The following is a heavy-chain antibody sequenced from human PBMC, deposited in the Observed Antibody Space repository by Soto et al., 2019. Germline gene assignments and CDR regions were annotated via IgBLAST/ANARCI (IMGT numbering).Heavy chain of an antibody. CDR3: ARGPIVVVPAAIPAVDY. Sequence: EVQLVESGGGLVQPGGSLRLSCAASGFTFSSYWMHWVRQAPGKGLVWVSRINSDGSSTSYADSVKGRFTISRDNAKNTLYLQMNSLRAEDTAVYYCARGPIVVVPAAIPAVDYWGQGTLVNVSS. CDR1: GFTFSSYW. D-gene: IGHD2-2*01. V-gene: IGHV3-74*01. CDR2: INSDGSST. J-gene: IGHJ4*02.